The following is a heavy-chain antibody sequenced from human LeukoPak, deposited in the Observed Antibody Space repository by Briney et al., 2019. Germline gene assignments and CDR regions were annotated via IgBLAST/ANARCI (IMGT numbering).Heavy chain of an antibody. CDR1: GGTFSSYA. J-gene: IGHJ4*02. Sequence: PRASVKVSCKASGGTFSSYAISWVRQAPGQGLEWMGGIIPIFGTANYAQTFQGRVTITADESTSTAYMELSSLRSEDTAVYYWSRDSLAPPRTVGGGDYWGQGTLVTVSS. V-gene: IGHV1-69*13. CDR3: SRDSLAPPRTVGGGDY. D-gene: IGHD2-8*02. CDR2: IIPIFGTA.